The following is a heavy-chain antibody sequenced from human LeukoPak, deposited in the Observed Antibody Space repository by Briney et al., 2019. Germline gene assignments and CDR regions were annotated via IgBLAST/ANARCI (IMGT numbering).Heavy chain of an antibody. CDR3: ARALDA. Sequence: GGSLRLSCAASGFTFSNYWVHWVRQAPGKGLEWVANIKEDGSKKYHADSVKGRFSISRDNAKNSLYLQMNSLRAGDTAVYYCARALDAWGQGTLLTVSS. CDR2: IKEDGSKK. V-gene: IGHV3-7*03. CDR1: GFTFSNYW. D-gene: IGHD2-2*03. J-gene: IGHJ4*02.